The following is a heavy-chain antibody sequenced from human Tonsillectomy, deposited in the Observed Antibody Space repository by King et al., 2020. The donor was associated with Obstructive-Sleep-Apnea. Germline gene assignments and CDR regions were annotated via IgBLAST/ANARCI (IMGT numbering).Heavy chain of an antibody. J-gene: IGHJ6*02. CDR3: ARSTVFGLLIYYGMDV. D-gene: IGHD3/OR15-3a*01. CDR2: IDSDGSST. V-gene: IGHV3-74*01. Sequence: VQLVESGGGLVQPGGSLRLSCAASGFTFYSYWMHWVRQAPGRGLVWVARIDSDGSSTSYAESVKGRFTISRDNAKNTLYLQMNSLRAEDTAVYYCARSTVFGLLIYYGMDVWGQGTTVTVPS. CDR1: GFTFYSYW.